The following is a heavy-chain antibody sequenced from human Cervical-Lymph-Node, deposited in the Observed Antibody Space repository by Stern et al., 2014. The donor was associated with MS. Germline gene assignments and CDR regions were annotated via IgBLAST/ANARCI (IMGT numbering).Heavy chain of an antibody. V-gene: IGHV3-33*01. CDR1: GFTFSSYG. CDR3: ASGRWRTVTTLDY. D-gene: IGHD4-17*01. Sequence: VQLEESGGGVVQPGRSLRLSCAASGFTFSSYGMHWVRQAPGKGLEWVAVIWYDGSNKYYADSVKGRFTISRDNSKNTLYLQMNSLRAEDTAVYYCASGRWRTVTTLDYWGQGTLVTVSS. CDR2: IWYDGSNK. J-gene: IGHJ4*02.